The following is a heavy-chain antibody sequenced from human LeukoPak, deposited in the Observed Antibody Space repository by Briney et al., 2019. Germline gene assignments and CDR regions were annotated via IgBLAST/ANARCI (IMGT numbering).Heavy chain of an antibody. Sequence: PSETLSLTCAGYGGSFSGQYWGWIRQPPGKGLEWIGEINHGGSISYNASLKSRVTISLDTSKNQFSLKLSSVTAADTAVYYCAGGDYHGSESYANYWGQGTLVTVSS. CDR3: AGGDYHGSESYANY. CDR1: GGSFSGQY. J-gene: IGHJ4*02. V-gene: IGHV4-34*01. CDR2: INHGGSI. D-gene: IGHD3-10*01.